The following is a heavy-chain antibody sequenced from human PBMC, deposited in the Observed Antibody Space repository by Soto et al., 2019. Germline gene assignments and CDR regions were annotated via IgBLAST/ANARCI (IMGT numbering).Heavy chain of an antibody. CDR3: ARDSAVRWPHGY. CDR1: GGTFSSYA. J-gene: IGHJ4*02. V-gene: IGHV1-69*13. Sequence: ASVKVSCKASGGTFSSYAISWVRQAPGQGLEWMGGIIPIFGTANYAQKFQGRVTITADESTSTAYMELSSLRSEDTAVYYCARDSAVRWPHGYWGQGTLVPVSS. CDR2: IIPIFGTA. D-gene: IGHD4-17*01.